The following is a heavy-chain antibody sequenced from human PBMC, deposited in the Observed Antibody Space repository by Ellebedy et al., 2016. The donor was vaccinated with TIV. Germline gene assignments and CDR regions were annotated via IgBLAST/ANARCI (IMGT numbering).Heavy chain of an antibody. Sequence: GGSLRLXXAASEFTFSNYAMHWVRQAPGKGLEWVAVISYDGINKNYADSVKGRFTISRDNSKNTLYLQMNSLRAEDTAVYYYARDNNGDYWGQGTQVTVSS. J-gene: IGHJ4*02. CDR2: ISYDGINK. V-gene: IGHV3-30-3*01. D-gene: IGHD1/OR15-1a*01. CDR3: ARDNNGDY. CDR1: EFTFSNYA.